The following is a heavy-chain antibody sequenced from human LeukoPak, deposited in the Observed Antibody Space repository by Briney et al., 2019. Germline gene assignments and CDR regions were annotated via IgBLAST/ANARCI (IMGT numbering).Heavy chain of an antibody. V-gene: IGHV3-30*02. CDR2: IRYDGSNK. D-gene: IGHD7-27*01. J-gene: IGHJ3*02. CDR1: GFTFSSYG. CDR3: ARGRNNWGPDDAFDI. Sequence: GGSLRLSCAASGFTFSSYGMHWVRQAPGKGLEWVAFIRYDGSNKYYADSVKGRFTISRDNSKNTLYLQMNSLRAEDTAVYYCARGRNNWGPDDAFDIWGQGTMVTVSS.